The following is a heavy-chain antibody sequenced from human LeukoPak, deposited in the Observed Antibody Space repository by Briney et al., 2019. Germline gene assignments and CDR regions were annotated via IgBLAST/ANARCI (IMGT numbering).Heavy chain of an antibody. D-gene: IGHD3-10*01. CDR1: GGSISSYY. V-gene: IGHV4-34*01. CDR3: ARGPAYGSGSYYRY. Sequence: PSETLSLTCTVSGGSISSYYWSWIRQPAGKGLEWIGEINHSGSTNYNPSLKSRVTISVDTSKNQFSLKLSSVTAADTAVYYCARGPAYGSGSYYRYWGQGTLVTVSS. J-gene: IGHJ4*02. CDR2: INHSGST.